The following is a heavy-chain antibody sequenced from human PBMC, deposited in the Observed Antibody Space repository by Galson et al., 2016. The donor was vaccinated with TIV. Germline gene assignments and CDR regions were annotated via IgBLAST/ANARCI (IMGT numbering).Heavy chain of an antibody. CDR1: GFTFSHVG. J-gene: IGHJ4*02. V-gene: IGHV3-30*02. D-gene: IGHD1-1*01. CDR2: IRYDATKT. CDR3: AKDGRTDFLDLEY. Sequence: SLRLSCAASGFTFSHVGMHWVRQAPGKGLEWLAFIRYDATKTYYAESVKGRFTISRDQSRSALYLQMNALRGDDTATYYCAKDGRTDFLDLEYWGQGTLVTVSS.